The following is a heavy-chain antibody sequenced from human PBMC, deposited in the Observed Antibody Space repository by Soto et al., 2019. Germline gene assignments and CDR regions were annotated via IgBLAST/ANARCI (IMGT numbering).Heavy chain of an antibody. CDR2: ISYDGSNK. V-gene: IGHV3-30-3*01. J-gene: IGHJ6*02. Sequence: GALRLSCAASGFTFSSYPMHWVRQAQGKGLEWVAVISYDGSNKYYADSVKGRFTISSDNSKNTLYLQMNSLRAEDTAVYYCARGGNRITIFXVVMPQADYYYGMDVWGQGTTVTVSS. CDR3: ARGGNRITIFXVVMPQADYYYGMDV. D-gene: IGHD3-3*01. CDR1: GFTFSSYP.